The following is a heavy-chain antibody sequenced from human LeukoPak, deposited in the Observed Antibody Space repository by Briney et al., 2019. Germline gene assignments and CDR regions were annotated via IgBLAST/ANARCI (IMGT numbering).Heavy chain of an antibody. CDR1: GFTVSRNY. Sequence: GGSLRLSCAASGFTVSRNYMTWVRQAPGKGLEWVSVIYTDGSTKYADSVKGRFSISRDNSKNTLYLQMNTLRAEDTAVYYCAGGTCELLDWGQGILVTVSS. CDR2: IYTDGST. V-gene: IGHV3-66*01. D-gene: IGHD1-7*01. J-gene: IGHJ4*02. CDR3: AGGTCELLD.